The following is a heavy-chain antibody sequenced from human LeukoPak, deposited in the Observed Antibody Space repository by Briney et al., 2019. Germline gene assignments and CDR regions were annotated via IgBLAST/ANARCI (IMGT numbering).Heavy chain of an antibody. CDR1: GGSISSSSYY. CDR3: ARRLGSGWIENWFDP. Sequence: PSETLSLTCTVSGGSISSSSYYWGWIRQPPGKGLEWIGSIYYSGSTYYNPSLKSRVTISVDTSKNQFSLKLSSVTAADTAVHYCARRLGSGWIENWFDPWGQGTLVTVSS. D-gene: IGHD6-19*01. V-gene: IGHV4-39*01. J-gene: IGHJ5*02. CDR2: IYYSGST.